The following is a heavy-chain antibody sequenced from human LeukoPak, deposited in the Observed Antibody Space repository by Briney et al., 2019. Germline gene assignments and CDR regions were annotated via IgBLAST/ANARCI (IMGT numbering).Heavy chain of an antibody. Sequence: SETLSLTCTVSGYSISSGYYWGWIRQPPGKGLEWIGSIYHSGSTDSNPSLKSRVTISVDTSNNQFSLKLSSVTAADTAVYYCARVARPGIAAAYGWFDPWGQGTLVTVSS. CDR1: GYSISSGYY. CDR3: ARVARPGIAAAYGWFDP. J-gene: IGHJ5*02. D-gene: IGHD6-13*01. CDR2: IYHSGST. V-gene: IGHV4-38-2*02.